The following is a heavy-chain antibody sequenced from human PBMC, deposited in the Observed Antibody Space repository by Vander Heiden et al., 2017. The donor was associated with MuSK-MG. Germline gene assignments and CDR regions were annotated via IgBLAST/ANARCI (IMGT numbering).Heavy chain of an antibody. CDR2: IKQDGSEK. CDR1: GLTFSRYW. Sequence: EVQLVESGGGLVQPGGSLRLSCAASGLTFSRYWMSWVRQAPGKGLEWVANIKQDGSEKYYVDSVKGRFTISRDNAKNSLYLQMNSLRAEDTAVYYCARDISSYDSSGYYWDYWGQGTLVTVSS. V-gene: IGHV3-7*01. J-gene: IGHJ4*02. D-gene: IGHD3-22*01. CDR3: ARDISSYDSSGYYWDY.